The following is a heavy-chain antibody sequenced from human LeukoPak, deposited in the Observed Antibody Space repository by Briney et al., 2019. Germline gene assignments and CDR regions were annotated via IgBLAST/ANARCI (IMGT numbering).Heavy chain of an antibody. CDR2: IIPIFGTA. D-gene: IGHD2-15*01. V-gene: IGHV1-69*05. CDR1: GGTFSSYA. CDR3: ARDPLDCGGGSCSDY. J-gene: IGHJ4*02. Sequence: SVKVSCKASGGTFSSYAISWVRQAPGQGLEWMGRIIPIFGTANYAQKFQGRVTITTDESTSTAYMELSSLRSEDTAVYYCARDPLDCGGGSCSDYWGQGTLVTVSS.